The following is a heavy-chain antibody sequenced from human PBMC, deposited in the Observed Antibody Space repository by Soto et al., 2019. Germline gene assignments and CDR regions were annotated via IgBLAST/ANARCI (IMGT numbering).Heavy chain of an antibody. Sequence: GGSLRLSCAASGFTFSSYWMSWVRQAPGKGLEWVANIKQDGSEKYYVDSVKGRFTISRDNAKNSLYLQMNSLRAEDTAVYYCAGGGGGIGDYYFDYWGQGTLVTVSS. CDR3: AGGGGGIGDYYFDY. J-gene: IGHJ4*02. V-gene: IGHV3-7*01. CDR2: IKQDGSEK. CDR1: GFTFSSYW. D-gene: IGHD3-10*01.